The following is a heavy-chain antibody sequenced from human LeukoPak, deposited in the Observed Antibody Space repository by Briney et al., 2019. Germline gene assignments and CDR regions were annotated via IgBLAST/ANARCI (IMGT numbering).Heavy chain of an antibody. CDR2: ISSSSSYI. CDR1: GFTFSSYS. D-gene: IGHD6-13*01. J-gene: IGHJ5*02. Sequence: GGSLRLSCAASGFTFSSYSMNWVRQAPGKGLEWVSSISSSSSYIYYADSVKGRFTISRDNAENSLYLQMNSLRAEDTAVYYCAREGDVIAAAVWFDPWGQGTLVTVSS. V-gene: IGHV3-21*01. CDR3: AREGDVIAAAVWFDP.